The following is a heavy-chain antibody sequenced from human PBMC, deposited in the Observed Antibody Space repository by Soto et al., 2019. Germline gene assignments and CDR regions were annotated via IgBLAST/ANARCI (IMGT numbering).Heavy chain of an antibody. CDR3: ARDWHWSSGYHPSFGY. J-gene: IGHJ4*02. V-gene: IGHV3-48*02. CDR1: GFTFSSYS. CDR2: ISSSSSTI. D-gene: IGHD3-22*01. Sequence: GGSLRLSGAASGFTFSSYSMHWVRQAPGKGLEWVSYISSSSSTIYYADSVKGRFTISRDKTKNSLYLQMNSLRDEDTAVYYGARDWHWSSGYHPSFGYGGQGTLVTVSS.